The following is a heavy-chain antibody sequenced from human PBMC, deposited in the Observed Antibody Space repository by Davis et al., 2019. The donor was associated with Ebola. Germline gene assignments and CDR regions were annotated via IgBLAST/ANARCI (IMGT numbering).Heavy chain of an antibody. J-gene: IGHJ5*02. CDR1: GGSFSGYY. CDR2: INHSGST. V-gene: IGHV4-34*01. CDR3: ARYNWHFGGFDP. Sequence: MPSETLSLTCAVYGGSFSGYYWSWIRQPPGKGLEWIGEINHSGSTNYSPSLKSRVTLSVDTSQNQFSLKLSSVTAADKAVYYCARYNWHFGGFDPWGQGTLVTVSS. D-gene: IGHD1-20*01.